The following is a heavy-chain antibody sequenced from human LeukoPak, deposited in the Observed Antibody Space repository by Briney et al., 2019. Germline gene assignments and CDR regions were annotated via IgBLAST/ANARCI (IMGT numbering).Heavy chain of an antibody. J-gene: IGHJ5*02. CDR2: IYYSGST. Sequence: SETLSLTCTVSGYSISSSSYYWGWIRQPPGKGLEWIGSIYYSGSTYYNPSLKSRVTISVDTSKNQFSLKLSSVTAADTAVYYCARGGYYGSGNDFRFDPWGQGTLVTVSS. V-gene: IGHV4-39*07. CDR1: GYSISSSSYY. D-gene: IGHD3-10*01. CDR3: ARGGYYGSGNDFRFDP.